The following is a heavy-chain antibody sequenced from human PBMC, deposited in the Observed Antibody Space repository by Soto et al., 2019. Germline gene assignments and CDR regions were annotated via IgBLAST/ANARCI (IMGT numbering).Heavy chain of an antibody. CDR3: ARIESIARNWFDP. D-gene: IGHD6-13*01. J-gene: IGHJ5*02. CDR1: GLSFTNYC. Sequence: PGESLKISCNGSGLSFTNYCISLVLQMPGKGLEWMGNIDPVDSYANYSPSFQGHVTFSVDTSISTAYLQWSSLKASDTAMYFCARIESIARNWFDPWGQGTLVTVSS. CDR2: IDPVDSYA. V-gene: IGHV5-10-1*01.